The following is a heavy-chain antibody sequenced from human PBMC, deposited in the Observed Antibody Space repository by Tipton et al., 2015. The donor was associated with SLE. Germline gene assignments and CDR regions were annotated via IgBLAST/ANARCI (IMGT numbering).Heavy chain of an antibody. V-gene: IGHV7-4-1*02. CDR1: GYTFTSYA. J-gene: IGHJ3*02. CDR2: INTNTGNP. CDR3: AMDLPSERSGWTNAFDI. D-gene: IGHD6-19*01. Sequence: QSGPEVKKPGASVKVSCKASGYTFTSYAMNWVRQAPGQGLEWMGWINTNTGNPTYAQGFTGRFVFSLDTSVSTAYLQISSLKAENTGVYYIAMDLPSERSGWTNAFDIWGQGTMVPVSS.